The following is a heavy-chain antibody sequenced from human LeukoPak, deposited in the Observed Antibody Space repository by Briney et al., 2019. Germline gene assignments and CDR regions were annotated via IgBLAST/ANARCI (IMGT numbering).Heavy chain of an antibody. CDR1: GYTFTSYG. V-gene: IGHV1-18*01. CDR2: ISAYNGNT. Sequence: ASVKVSCKASGYTFTSYGISWVRQAPGQGLEWMGWISAYNGNTNYAQKLQGRVTMTTDTSTSTAYMELSSLRSEDTAVYYCARDGPLTDRTYYYYYYMDVWGKGTTVTVSS. J-gene: IGHJ6*03. CDR3: ARDGPLTDRTYYYYYYMDV. D-gene: IGHD1-1*01.